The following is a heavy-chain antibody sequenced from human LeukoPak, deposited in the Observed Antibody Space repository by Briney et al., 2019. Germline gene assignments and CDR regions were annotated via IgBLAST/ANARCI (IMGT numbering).Heavy chain of an antibody. CDR3: AKSRGNWYFDL. CDR1: EFTFSSYS. CDR2: ITNSGNSK. Sequence: GGSLRLSCAASEFTFSSYSMNWVRQAPGKGLEWVSYITNSGNSKSYADSVKGRFTISRDNTKNSLYLQMNGLRAEDTAVYYCAKSRGNWYFDLWGRGTLVTVSS. V-gene: IGHV3-48*01. D-gene: IGHD3-10*01. J-gene: IGHJ2*01.